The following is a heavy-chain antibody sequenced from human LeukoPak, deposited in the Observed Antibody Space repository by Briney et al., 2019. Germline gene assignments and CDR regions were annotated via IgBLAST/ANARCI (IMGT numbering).Heavy chain of an antibody. CDR2: ISTSSSYI. CDR3: ARGASVVPGIDNAFDI. J-gene: IGHJ3*02. CDR1: GFTFSSYS. V-gene: IGHV3-21*01. Sequence: GGSLRLSCATSGFTFSSYSMNWVRQAPGKGLEWVSSISTSSSYINYADSVKGRFTISRDNAKKSLYLQMNSLRADDTALYYCARGASVVPGIDNAFDIWGQGTMVTVSS. D-gene: IGHD6-19*01.